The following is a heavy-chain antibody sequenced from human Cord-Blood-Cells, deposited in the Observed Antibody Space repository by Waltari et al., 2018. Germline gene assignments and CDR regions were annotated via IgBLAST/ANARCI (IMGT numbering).Heavy chain of an antibody. D-gene: IGHD4-17*01. CDR1: GFTVSRNY. Sequence: EVQLVESGGGLIQPGGSLRLSCAAPGFTVSRNYMGWVRQAPGKGLECGSVINSGGNTYSVDSVTGRFTISRDNSKNTLYLQMNSLRAEDTAVYYCARVYGDYTFDYWGQGTLFTDSS. CDR3: ARVYGDYTFDY. J-gene: IGHJ4*02. V-gene: IGHV3-53*01. CDR2: INSGGNT.